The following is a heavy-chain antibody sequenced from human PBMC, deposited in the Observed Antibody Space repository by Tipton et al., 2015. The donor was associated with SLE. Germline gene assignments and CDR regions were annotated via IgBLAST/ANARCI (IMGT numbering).Heavy chain of an antibody. D-gene: IGHD3/OR15-3a*01. CDR3: ANGPGDY. V-gene: IGHV4-59*11. Sequence: TLSLTCTVSGGSISSHYWSWIRQPPGKGLEWIGYIYYSGSTNYNPSLKSRVTISVDTSKNQFSLKLSSVTAADTAVYYCANGPGDYWGQGTLVTVSS. CDR2: IYYSGST. CDR1: GGSISSHY. J-gene: IGHJ4*02.